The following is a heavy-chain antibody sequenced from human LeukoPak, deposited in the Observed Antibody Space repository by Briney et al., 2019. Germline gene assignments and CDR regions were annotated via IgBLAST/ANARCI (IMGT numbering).Heavy chain of an antibody. CDR1: GFTFSSYA. V-gene: IGHV3-23*01. J-gene: IGHJ6*02. Sequence: TGGSLRLSCAASGFTFSSYAMNWVRQAPGKGLEWVPAISGSGGTTYYADSVKGRFTISRDNSKNTLYLQMNSLRAEDTAIYYCAKAYSSSSYSGHYGMDVWGQGTTVTVSS. CDR3: AKAYSSSSYSGHYGMDV. CDR2: ISGSGGTT. D-gene: IGHD6-6*01.